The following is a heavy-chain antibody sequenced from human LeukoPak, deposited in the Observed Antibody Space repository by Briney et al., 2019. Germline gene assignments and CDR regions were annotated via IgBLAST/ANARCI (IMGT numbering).Heavy chain of an antibody. CDR2: ISGSGDST. D-gene: IGHD3-3*01. J-gene: IGHJ3*02. Sequence: GGTLRLSCAASGFTFSSYGMNWVRQAPGKGLEGVSFISGSGDSTYIADSVKGRFTISRDNPKNTLYLQMNSLRAEDTAVYYCARESVEWLLSHDAFDIWGQGTMVTVSS. V-gene: IGHV3-23*01. CDR1: GFTFSSYG. CDR3: ARESVEWLLSHDAFDI.